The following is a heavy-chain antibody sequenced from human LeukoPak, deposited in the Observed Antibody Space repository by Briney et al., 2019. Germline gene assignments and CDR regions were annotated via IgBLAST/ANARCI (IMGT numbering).Heavy chain of an antibody. V-gene: IGHV1-69*05. Sequence: ASVKVSCRASGGTFSSYAISWCDRPLGQGLEWLGGLSPIFGQENYAQKFQGRVTMTRDTSTSTVYMELSGLRSDDSAVYYCARDLEDGHPDGAAAIKGDPSPKSDYWGQGTLVTVSS. CDR1: GGTFSSYA. CDR2: LSPIFGQE. D-gene: IGHD2-2*01. CDR3: ARDLEDGHPDGAAAIKGDPSPKSDY. J-gene: IGHJ4*02.